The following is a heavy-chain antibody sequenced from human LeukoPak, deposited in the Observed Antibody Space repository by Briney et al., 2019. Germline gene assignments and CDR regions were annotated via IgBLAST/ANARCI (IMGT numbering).Heavy chain of an antibody. D-gene: IGHD4-11*01. V-gene: IGHV4-34*01. CDR3: ARAERAYTNYDGLYSYFYYMDV. J-gene: IGHJ6*03. CDR1: GGSFSGYY. Sequence: PSETLSLTCAVYGGSFSGYYWSWIRQPPGKGLEWIGEINHSGSTNYNPSLKSRVTISVDTSKNQFSLRLNSVTAADAAVYYCARAERAYTNYDGLYSYFYYMDVWGKGTTVTVSS. CDR2: INHSGST.